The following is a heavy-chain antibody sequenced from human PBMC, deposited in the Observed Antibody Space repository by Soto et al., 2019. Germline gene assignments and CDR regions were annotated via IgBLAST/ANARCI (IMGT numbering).Heavy chain of an antibody. Sequence: TSETLSLTCTVSGGSISGYYWSWIRQPPGKGLEWIGYIYNSGSTNYNPSLKSRVTISVDTSKNQFSLRLSSVTPADTAVYYCARGAYGDYTFYFDDWGQGTLVTVSS. CDR1: GGSISGYY. CDR3: ARGAYGDYTFYFDD. V-gene: IGHV4-59*01. CDR2: IYNSGST. D-gene: IGHD4-17*01. J-gene: IGHJ4*02.